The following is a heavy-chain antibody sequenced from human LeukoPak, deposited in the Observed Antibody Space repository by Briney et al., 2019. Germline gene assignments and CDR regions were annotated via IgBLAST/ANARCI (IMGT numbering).Heavy chain of an antibody. Sequence: PGGSLRLSCAASGFSFSSYNMNWVRQAPGKGLEWVSSITMSSTYIYHADSVKGRFTISRDNAKNSLFLQMNGLRAEDTAVYYCAKGRYCSGGSCYGDYFDYWGQGTLVTVSS. CDR1: GFSFSSYN. CDR3: AKGRYCSGGSCYGDYFDY. J-gene: IGHJ4*02. D-gene: IGHD2-15*01. CDR2: ITMSSTYI. V-gene: IGHV3-21*01.